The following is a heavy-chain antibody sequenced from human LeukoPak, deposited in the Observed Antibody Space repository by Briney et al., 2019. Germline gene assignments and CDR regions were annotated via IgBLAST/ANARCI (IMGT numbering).Heavy chain of an antibody. CDR1: GGSISSGGYY. CDR2: IYYSGST. D-gene: IGHD3-3*01. Sequence: SETLSLTCTVSGGSISSGGYYWSWIRQHPGKGLEWIGYIYYSGSTYYNPSLKSQVTISVDTSKNQFSLKLSSVTAADTAVYYCARDRVVYDFWSGYYPVGAFDIWGQGTMVTVSS. CDR3: ARDRVVYDFWSGYYPVGAFDI. J-gene: IGHJ3*02. V-gene: IGHV4-31*01.